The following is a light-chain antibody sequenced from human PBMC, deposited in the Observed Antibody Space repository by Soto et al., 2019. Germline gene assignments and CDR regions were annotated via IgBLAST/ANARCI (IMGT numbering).Light chain of an antibody. CDR2: GAS. CDR3: QQYNIWPQT. J-gene: IGKJ1*01. V-gene: IGKV3-15*01. CDR1: QSVRSN. Sequence: EIVMTQSPATLSVSPGEWATLSCRASQSVRSNLAWYQQKPGQAPRLLIYGASTRATGIPARFSGSGSGTEFTLTISSLQSEDFAVYFCQQYNIWPQTFGQGTKVDIK.